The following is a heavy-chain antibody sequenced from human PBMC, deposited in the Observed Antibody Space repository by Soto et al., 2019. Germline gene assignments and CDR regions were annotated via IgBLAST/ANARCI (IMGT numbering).Heavy chain of an antibody. J-gene: IGHJ6*02. D-gene: IGHD4-17*01. V-gene: IGHV1-8*01. CDR1: GYTFSSYD. CDR3: ARTDGDLDV. CDR2: MNPKSGHT. Sequence: QVQLVQSGAEVKKPGASVKVSCKASGYTFSSYDINWVRQATGQGLEWMGWMNPKSGHTGSAQKFQGRVTMTRDTSISTAYMALSRLRSEDTAIYYCARTDGDLDVWGQGTTVTVSS.